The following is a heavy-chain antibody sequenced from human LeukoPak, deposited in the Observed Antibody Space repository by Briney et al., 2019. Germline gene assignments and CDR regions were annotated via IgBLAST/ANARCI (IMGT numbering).Heavy chain of an antibody. Sequence: VGSLRLSCAASGFTFSDHYMSWIRQAPGKGLEWVSYISSGDSDISYADSVKGRFTISRDNAKNSLFLQMHSLRAEDTAVYYCARLFHKSIAAAVDYWGQGTLVTVSS. D-gene: IGHD6-13*01. CDR3: ARLFHKSIAAAVDY. V-gene: IGHV3-11*01. CDR1: GFTFSDHY. J-gene: IGHJ4*02. CDR2: ISSGDSDI.